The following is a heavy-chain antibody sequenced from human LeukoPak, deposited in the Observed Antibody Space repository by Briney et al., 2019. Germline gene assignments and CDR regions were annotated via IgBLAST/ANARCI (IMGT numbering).Heavy chain of an antibody. CDR2: INSDGSWT. CDR1: GNYW. J-gene: IGHJ4*02. Sequence: GGSLRLSCAASGNYWRHWVRQGPGKGLVWVSHINSDGSWTSYADSVKGRFTISKDNAKNTVYLQMNNLRAEDTAVYYCVSFYEAYWGRGTLVTVSS. V-gene: IGHV3-74*01. D-gene: IGHD2/OR15-2a*01. CDR3: VSFYEAY.